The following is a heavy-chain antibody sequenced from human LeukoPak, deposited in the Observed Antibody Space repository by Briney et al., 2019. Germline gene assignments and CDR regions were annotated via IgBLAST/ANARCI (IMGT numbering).Heavy chain of an antibody. CDR3: AREGSIYFSDSSGYLGY. CDR2: IYSGGST. Sequence: PSQTLSLTCTVSGDPISGASYYWSWIRQPAGKGLEWIGRIYSGGSTNYNPSLKSRVTISVDTSKNQFSLKLSSVTAADTAVYYCAREGSIYFSDSSGYLGYWGQGTLVTVSS. D-gene: IGHD3-22*01. CDR1: GDPISGASYY. J-gene: IGHJ4*02. V-gene: IGHV4-61*02.